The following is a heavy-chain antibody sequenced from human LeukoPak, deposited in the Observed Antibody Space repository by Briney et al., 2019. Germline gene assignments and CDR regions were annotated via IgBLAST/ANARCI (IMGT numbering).Heavy chain of an antibody. CDR1: GFTFSSYG. D-gene: IGHD3-22*01. Sequence: PGGSLRLSCAASGFTFSSYGMHWVRQAPGKGLEWVSVIYSGGSTYYADSVKGRFTISRDNSKNTLYLQMNSLRAEDTAVYYCAKYYDSSGYAFDIWGQGTMVTVSS. J-gene: IGHJ3*02. V-gene: IGHV3-NL1*01. CDR2: IYSGGST. CDR3: AKYYDSSGYAFDI.